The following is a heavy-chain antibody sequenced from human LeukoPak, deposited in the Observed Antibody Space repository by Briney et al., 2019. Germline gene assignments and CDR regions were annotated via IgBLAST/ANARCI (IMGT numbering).Heavy chain of an antibody. J-gene: IGHJ4*02. Sequence: GGSLRLSCAASGFIFSDYHMSWIRQAPGKGLECVSYISPGGDAVYFADSVKGRLTISRDNAKNSLFLQMSSLTAEDTAVYYCSGGRDAAVAGPGGYFDYWGQGSLVTVSS. CDR2: ISPGGDAV. D-gene: IGHD6-19*01. CDR3: SGGRDAAVAGPGGYFDY. CDR1: GFIFSDYH. V-gene: IGHV3-11*01.